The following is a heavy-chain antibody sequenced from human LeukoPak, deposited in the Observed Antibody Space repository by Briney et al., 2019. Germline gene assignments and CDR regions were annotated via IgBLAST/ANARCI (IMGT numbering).Heavy chain of an antibody. V-gene: IGHV3-30*02. J-gene: IGHJ6*02. D-gene: IGHD3-10*01. CDR3: AKSITMVWGVITKYYGMDV. CDR1: GFTFSSYG. CDR2: IRYDGSNK. Sequence: PGGSLRLSCAASGFTFSSYGMHWVRQAPGKGLEWVAFIRYDGSNKYYADSVKGRFTISRDNSKNTLYLQMSSLRAEDTAVYYCAKSITMVWGVITKYYGMDVWGQGTTVTVSS.